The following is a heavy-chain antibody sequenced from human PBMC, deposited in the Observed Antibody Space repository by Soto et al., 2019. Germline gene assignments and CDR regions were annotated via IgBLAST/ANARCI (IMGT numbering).Heavy chain of an antibody. J-gene: IGHJ5*02. CDR3: TGGSNSVS. CDR2: IGANGDSI. CDR1: EFTFNSYA. V-gene: IGHV3-23*01. D-gene: IGHD1-26*01. Sequence: EVQLLESGGGLVQPGGSLRLACAASEFTFNSYAMSWVRQAPGKGLEWVSHIGANGDSIYYADSVKGRFTISRDNSKNTLYLQMSGLIADDTAVYYCTGGSNSVSWGQGTLVTVSS.